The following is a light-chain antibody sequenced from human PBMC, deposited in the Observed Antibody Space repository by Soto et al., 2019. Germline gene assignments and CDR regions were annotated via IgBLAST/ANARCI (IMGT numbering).Light chain of an antibody. CDR1: SSNIGAGFD. J-gene: IGLJ2*01. V-gene: IGLV1-40*01. CDR3: QSYDSSLSGSV. Sequence: QSVLTQPPSVSGAPGRRVTISCTGSSSNIGAGFDVHWYQQLPGTAPKFLIYGNTNRPSGVPDRFSGSKSGTSASLAITGLQAEDEADYYCQSYDSSLSGSVFGGGTKLTVL. CDR2: GNT.